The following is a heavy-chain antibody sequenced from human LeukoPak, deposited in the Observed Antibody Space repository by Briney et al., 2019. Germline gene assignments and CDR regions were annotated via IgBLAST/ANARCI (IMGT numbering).Heavy chain of an antibody. V-gene: IGHV4-34*01. CDR3: ASYGSGSYWSYY. CDR2: INHSGST. CDR1: GGSFSGYY. D-gene: IGHD3-10*01. Sequence: PSETLSLTCAVYGGSFSGYYWSWIRQPPGKGLEWIGEINHSGSTNYNPSLKSRVTISVDTSKNQFSLKLSSMTAADTAVYYCASYGSGSYWSYYWGQGTLVTVSS. J-gene: IGHJ4*02.